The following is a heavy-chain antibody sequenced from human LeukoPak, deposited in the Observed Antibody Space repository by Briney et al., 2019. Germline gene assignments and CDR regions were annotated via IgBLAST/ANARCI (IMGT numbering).Heavy chain of an antibody. CDR2: INHSGST. CDR3: ARHLLKGGYYDSSGYYDY. CDR1: GGSFSGYY. J-gene: IGHJ4*02. D-gene: IGHD3-22*01. V-gene: IGHV4-34*01. Sequence: PSETLSLTCAVYGGSFSGYYWSWIRQPPGKGLEWIGEINHSGSTNYNLFLESRVTISVDTSKNQVSLKLSSVTAADTAVYYCARHLLKGGYYDSSGYYDYWGQGTLVTVSS.